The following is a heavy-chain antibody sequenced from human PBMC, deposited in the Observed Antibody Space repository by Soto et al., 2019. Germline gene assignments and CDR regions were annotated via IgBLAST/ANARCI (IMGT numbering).Heavy chain of an antibody. Sequence: QLQLQESGPGLVKPSETLSLTCTVSGGSISSRGYYWGWIRQPPGKGLEWIGTIYYSGSTYYNPCLKSRVTISGDTSKNQFSLKLSSVPAADTAVYYCATSTWFDPWGQGTLVTVSS. J-gene: IGHJ5*02. CDR3: ATSTWFDP. CDR1: GGSISSRGYY. V-gene: IGHV4-39*01. D-gene: IGHD2-2*01. CDR2: IYYSGST.